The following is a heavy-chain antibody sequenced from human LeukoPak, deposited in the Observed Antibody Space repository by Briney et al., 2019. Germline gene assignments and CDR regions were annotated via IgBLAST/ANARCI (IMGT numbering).Heavy chain of an antibody. Sequence: GGSLRLSCAASGFTFSGSALHWVRQASGKGLEWVGRIRSTANGYATAYAASVKGRFTISRDDSKSIAYLQMNSLKTEDTAVYYCGQLVRGGLGYYYYYMDVWGKGTTVTISS. D-gene: IGHD6-13*01. V-gene: IGHV3-73*01. J-gene: IGHJ6*03. CDR2: IRSTANGYAT. CDR1: GFTFSGSA. CDR3: GQLVRGGLGYYYYYMDV.